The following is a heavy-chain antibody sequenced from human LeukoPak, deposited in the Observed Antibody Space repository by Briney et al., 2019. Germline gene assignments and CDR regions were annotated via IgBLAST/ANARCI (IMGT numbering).Heavy chain of an antibody. CDR2: FAPEDGET. CDR3: ATDTTDGIRMVVAAPRFDY. D-gene: IGHD2-15*01. J-gene: IGHJ4*02. V-gene: IGHV1-24*01. Sequence: APVKVSCKVSGYTLTELSMHWVRQAPGKGLEWMGGFAPEDGETIYAHKFQGRVTMTEDTSTDTAYMELGSLRSEDTAVYYCATDTTDGIRMVVAAPRFDYWGQGTLVTGSS. CDR1: GYTLTELS.